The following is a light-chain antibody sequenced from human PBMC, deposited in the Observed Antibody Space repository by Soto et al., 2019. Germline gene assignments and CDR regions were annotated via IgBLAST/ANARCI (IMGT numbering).Light chain of an antibody. CDR3: RAGEDGLKGPV. CDR1: SSNIGNNA. J-gene: IGLJ3*02. Sequence: QSVLTQPPSVSAAPRQRVTISCSGSSSNIGNNAVNWYQHLPGKAPKLLIHYDDRVPSGVSDRFSGSKSGTSASLAISGLRSEDGADFSWRAGEDGLKGPVLGGGTK. CDR2: YDD. V-gene: IGLV1-36*01.